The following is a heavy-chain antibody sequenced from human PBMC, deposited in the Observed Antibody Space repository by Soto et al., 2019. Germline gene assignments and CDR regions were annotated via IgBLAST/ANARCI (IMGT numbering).Heavy chain of an antibody. CDR2: IYYSGST. CDR3: ARDKVRLDAFDI. Sequence: PSETLSLTCTVSGGSISSSSYYWGWIRQPPGKGLEWIGCIYYSGSTYYNPSLKSRVTISVDTSKNQFSLKLSSVTAADTAVYYCARDKVRLDAFDIWGQGTMVTVSS. J-gene: IGHJ3*02. D-gene: IGHD4-17*01. V-gene: IGHV4-39*07. CDR1: GGSISSSSYY.